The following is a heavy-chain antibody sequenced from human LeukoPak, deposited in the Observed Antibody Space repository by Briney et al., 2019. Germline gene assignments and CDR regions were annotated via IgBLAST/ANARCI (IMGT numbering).Heavy chain of an antibody. D-gene: IGHD4-17*01. CDR2: MNPNSGNT. Sequence: ASVKVSCKAFGYTFTSYDINWVRQATGQGLEWMGWMNPNSGNTGYAQKFQGRVTMTRNTSISTAYMELSSLRSEDTAVYYCARLIGRPTVTTHWGKGTLVTVSS. CDR1: GYTFTSYD. J-gene: IGHJ4*02. CDR3: ARLIGRPTVTTH. V-gene: IGHV1-8*01.